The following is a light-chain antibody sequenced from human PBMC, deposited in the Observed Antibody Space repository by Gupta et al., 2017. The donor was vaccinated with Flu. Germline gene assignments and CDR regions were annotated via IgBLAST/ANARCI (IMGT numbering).Light chain of an antibody. V-gene: IGKV4-1*01. CDR2: WAS. Sequence: DIVMTQSPDSLAVSLGERATINCKSSQSVLYSSNNKNYLAWYQQKPGQPPKLLIHWASARESGVPDRFTGSGSVTDFTLTISRLQAEDVAVYYCQQYYTTPLTFGGGTRVEIK. J-gene: IGKJ4*01. CDR1: QSVLYSSNNKNY. CDR3: QQYYTTPLT.